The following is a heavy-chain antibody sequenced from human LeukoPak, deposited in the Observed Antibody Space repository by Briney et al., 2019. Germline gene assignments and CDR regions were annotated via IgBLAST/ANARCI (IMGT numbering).Heavy chain of an antibody. CDR1: GGSISSSSYY. V-gene: IGHV4-39*01. CDR3: ARVFRRSLTMNH. D-gene: IGHD3-22*01. CDR2: IYYSGST. Sequence: PSETLSLTCTVSGGSISSSSYYWGWIRQPPGKGLEWIGSIYYSGSTYYNPSLKSRVTISVDTSKNQFSLKLSSVTAADTAVYYCARVFRRSLTMNHWGQGTLVTVSS. J-gene: IGHJ5*02.